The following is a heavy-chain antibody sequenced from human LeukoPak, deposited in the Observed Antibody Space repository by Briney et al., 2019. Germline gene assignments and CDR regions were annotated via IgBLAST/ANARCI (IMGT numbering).Heavy chain of an antibody. V-gene: IGHV4-59*08. J-gene: IGHJ4*02. Sequence: SETLSLTCTVSGGSISSYYWSWLRQRPGKGLEGSGYIYYSGRTNYNPSLKSRVTISVDTSKNQFSLKLSSVTAADTAVYYCARRGDYGSGAYVYWGQGTLVTVSS. CDR3: ARRGDYGSGAYVY. D-gene: IGHD3-10*01. CDR1: GGSISSYY. CDR2: IYYSGRT.